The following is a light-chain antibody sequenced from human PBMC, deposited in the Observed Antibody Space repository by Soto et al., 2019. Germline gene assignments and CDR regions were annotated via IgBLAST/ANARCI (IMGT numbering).Light chain of an antibody. CDR3: LQDSSYPRT. V-gene: IGKV1-6*01. CDR1: QGIGTE. J-gene: IGKJ1*01. Sequence: AIQMTQSPSSLSASVGDRVTITCRASQGIGTELGWYQQRPGKAPRLLIYGTSTLQYGVPSRFSGSGSDTDFTLFISSLQPEDFATYYCLQDSSYPRTFGQGTKVQIK. CDR2: GTS.